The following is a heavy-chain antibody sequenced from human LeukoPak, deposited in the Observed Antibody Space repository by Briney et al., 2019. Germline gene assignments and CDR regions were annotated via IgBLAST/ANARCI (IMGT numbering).Heavy chain of an antibody. V-gene: IGHV5-51*01. J-gene: IGHJ4*02. CDR3: ARALVGAATLSY. D-gene: IGHD1-26*01. CDR1: GYSFTTYW. Sequence: GESLKISCKGSGYSFTTYWIAWVRQMPGKGLEWMGVIYPGDSDTRYSPSFQGQVSLSADKSISTAYLQWSSLKASDTAIYYCARALVGAATLSYWGQGTLVTVSS. CDR2: IYPGDSDT.